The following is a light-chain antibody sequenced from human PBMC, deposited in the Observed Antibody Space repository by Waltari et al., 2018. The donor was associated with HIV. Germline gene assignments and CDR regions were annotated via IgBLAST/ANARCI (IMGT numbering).Light chain of an antibody. CDR1: SSDVGGYNY. V-gene: IGLV2-11*01. J-gene: IGLJ2*01. Sequence: QSALTQPRSVSGSPGQSVTISCTGTSSDVGGYNYVSWYQQHPGKAPKLMIYDVSKRPSGVPDRFSGSKSGNTASLTISGLQAEDEADYYCCSYAGSYTHVVFGGGTRLTVV. CDR3: CSYAGSYTHVV. CDR2: DVS.